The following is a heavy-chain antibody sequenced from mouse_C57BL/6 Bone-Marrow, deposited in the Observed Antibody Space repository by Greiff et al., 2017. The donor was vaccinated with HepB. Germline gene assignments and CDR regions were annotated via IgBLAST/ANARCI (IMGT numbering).Heavy chain of an antibody. CDR2: ISSGGDYI. J-gene: IGHJ4*01. CDR1: GFTFSSYA. Sequence: EVMLVESGEGLVKPGGSLKLSCAASGFTFSSYAMSWVRQTPEKRLEWVAYISSGGDYIYYADTVKGRFTISRDNARNTLYLQMSSLKAEDTAMYYCTRGGAHSRSTMITRAMDYWGQGTSVTVSS. CDR3: TRGGAHSRSTMITRAMDY. D-gene: IGHD2-4*01. V-gene: IGHV5-9-1*02.